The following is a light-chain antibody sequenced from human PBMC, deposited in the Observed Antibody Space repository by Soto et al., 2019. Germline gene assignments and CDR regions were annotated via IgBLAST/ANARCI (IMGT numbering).Light chain of an antibody. CDR3: SSYSNSTTLVV. CDR1: SSDVGGYNY. CDR2: EVS. V-gene: IGLV2-14*01. Sequence: QSALTQPASVSGSPGQSITFSCTGTSSDVGGYNYVSWYQQNPGKAPKLMIYEVSNRPSGVSNRFSASKSGNTASLTISGLQAEDEADYYCSSYSNSTTLVVFGGGTKLTVL. J-gene: IGLJ2*01.